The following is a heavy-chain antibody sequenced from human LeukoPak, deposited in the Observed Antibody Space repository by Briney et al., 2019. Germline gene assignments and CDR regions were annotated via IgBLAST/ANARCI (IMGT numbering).Heavy chain of an antibody. CDR1: GGSFSGYY. V-gene: IGHV4-34*01. J-gene: IGHJ5*02. Sequence: SETLSLTCAVYGGSFSGYYWSWIRQPPGKGLEWIGEINHSGSTNYNPSLKSRVAISVETSKNQFSLKLSSVTAADTAVCYCSSGHRTFVVVTATPNWFDPWGQGTLVTVSS. CDR3: SSGHRTFVVVTATPNWFDP. CDR2: INHSGST. D-gene: IGHD2-21*02.